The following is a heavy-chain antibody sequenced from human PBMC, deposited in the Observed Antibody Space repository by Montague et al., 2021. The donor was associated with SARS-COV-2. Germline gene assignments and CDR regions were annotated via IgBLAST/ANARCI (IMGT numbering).Heavy chain of an antibody. CDR1: GFTFSGSP. J-gene: IGHJ4*02. D-gene: IGHD3-9*01. V-gene: IGHV3-23*03. CDR2: IHSAGRRS. CDR3: AKGGDIMAGFSLVNLDH. Sequence: SLRLSCAASGFTFSGSPMRWVRQAPGEGLEWVSVIHSAGRRSYYGHSVEGRFTISRDNSKNTLYLQMNNLRAEDTAVYYCAKGGDIMAGFSLVNLDHWGQGILVIVSS.